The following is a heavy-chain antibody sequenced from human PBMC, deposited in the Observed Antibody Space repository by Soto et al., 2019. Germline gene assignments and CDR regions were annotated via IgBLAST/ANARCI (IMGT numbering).Heavy chain of an antibody. CDR3: ARGRYYDPGYFAY. CDR1: GGSISSGGCY. V-gene: IGHV4-30-4*01. J-gene: IGHJ4*02. CDR2: IYYSGST. Sequence: SETQSLTCTVSGGSISSGGCYWSWNRQPPGKGLEWIGYIYYSGSTYYNPSLKSRVTISVDTSKNQFSLKLSSVTAADTAVYYCARGRYYDPGYFAYWGQGTLVTVSS. D-gene: IGHD3-3*01.